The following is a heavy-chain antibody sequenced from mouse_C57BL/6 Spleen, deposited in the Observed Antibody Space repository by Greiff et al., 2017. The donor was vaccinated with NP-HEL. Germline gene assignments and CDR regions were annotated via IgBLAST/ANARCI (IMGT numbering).Heavy chain of an antibody. J-gene: IGHJ2*01. CDR3: ARGDYYGSSYGY. D-gene: IGHD1-1*01. CDR1: GYTFTSYW. V-gene: IGHV1-55*01. Sequence: VQLQQPGAELVKPGASVKMSCKASGYTFTSYWITWVKQRPGQGLEWIGDIYPGSGSTNYNEKFKSKATLTVDTSSSTAYMQLSSLTSEDAAVYYCARGDYYGSSYGYWGKGTTLTVSS. CDR2: IYPGSGST.